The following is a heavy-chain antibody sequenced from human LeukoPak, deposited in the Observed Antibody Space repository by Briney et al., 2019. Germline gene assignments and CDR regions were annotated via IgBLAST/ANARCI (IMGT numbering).Heavy chain of an antibody. CDR2: TYYRSKWYN. J-gene: IGHJ4*02. CDR3: ARGGRGYCTSSSCYFDY. Sequence: PSQTLSLTCAVSGDSVSSTAWNWIRQSPSRGLEWLGRTYYRSKWYNDYAVSVKSRITINPDPSKNQFSLQLNSVTPEDTAVYYCARGGRGYCTSSSCYFDYWGQGTLVTVSS. V-gene: IGHV6-1*01. D-gene: IGHD2-2*01. CDR1: GDSVSSTA.